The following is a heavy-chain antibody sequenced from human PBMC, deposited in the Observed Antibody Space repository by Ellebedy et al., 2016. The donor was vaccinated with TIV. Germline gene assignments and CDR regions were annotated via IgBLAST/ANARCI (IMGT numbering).Heavy chain of an antibody. J-gene: IGHJ3*02. CDR1: GYTFTSYY. CDR3: APLRLGELGSFDI. V-gene: IGHV1-46*01. D-gene: IGHD3-16*01. CDR2: INPTTDST. Sequence: ASVKVSCKAAGYTFTSYYMHWVRQAPGQGLEWMAIINPTTDSTSYAQKFQGRVTMTEDTSTDTAHMELSSLRSEDTAVYYCAPLRLGELGSFDIWGQGTMVTVSS.